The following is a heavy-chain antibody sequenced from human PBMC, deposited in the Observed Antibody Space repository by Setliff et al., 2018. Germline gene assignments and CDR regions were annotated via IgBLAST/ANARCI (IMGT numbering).Heavy chain of an antibody. D-gene: IGHD1-26*01. CDR3: ARGIVAPSRWDYFDY. CDR2: IYYSGST. Sequence: SETLSLTCTVSGGSISSYYWGWIRQPPGKGLEWIGSIYYSGSTYYNPSLKSRVTISVDTSKNQFSLKLSSVTAADTAVYYCARGIVAPSRWDYFDYWGQGTLVTVSS. J-gene: IGHJ4*02. V-gene: IGHV4-39*07. CDR1: GGSISSYY.